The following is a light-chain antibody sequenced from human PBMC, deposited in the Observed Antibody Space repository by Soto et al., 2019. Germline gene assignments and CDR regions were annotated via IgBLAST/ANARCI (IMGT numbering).Light chain of an antibody. CDR1: SSDVGGYNY. CDR2: EVS. J-gene: IGLJ2*01. Sequence: QSALTQPPSVSGSPGQSITISCTGTSSDVGGYNYVSWYQQHPGKAPKLIIYEVSNRPSGVSNRFSGSKSGNTASLTISGRQDDEEDDYYCSSYTGSSTLVFGGGTKLTVL. CDR3: SSYTGSSTLV. V-gene: IGLV2-14*01.